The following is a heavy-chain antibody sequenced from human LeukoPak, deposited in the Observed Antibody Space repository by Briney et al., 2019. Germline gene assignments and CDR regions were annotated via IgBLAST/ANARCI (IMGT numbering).Heavy chain of an antibody. CDR2: ISSSSSTI. Sequence: GGSLRLSCAASGFTFSSYSMNWVRQAPGKGLEWVSYISSSSSTIYYADSVKGRFTISRDNAKNSLYPQMNSLRDEDTAVYYCASFNQEGYWGQGTLVTVSS. CDR1: GFTFSSYS. J-gene: IGHJ4*02. CDR3: ASFNQEGY. V-gene: IGHV3-48*02.